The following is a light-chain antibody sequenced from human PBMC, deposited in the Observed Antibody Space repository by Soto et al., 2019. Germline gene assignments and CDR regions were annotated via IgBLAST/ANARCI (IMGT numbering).Light chain of an antibody. CDR1: SSDVGGYNY. CDR2: DVS. V-gene: IGLV2-14*01. J-gene: IGLJ1*01. Sequence: QSALTQPAAGSGSPGQSITISCTGTSSDVGGYNYVSWYQQHPGKAPKLMSYDVSNRPTGVSNRFSGSKSGNTASLTISGLQAEDEADYYCSSYTSRSTSVFGTGTKLTVL. CDR3: SSYTSRSTSV.